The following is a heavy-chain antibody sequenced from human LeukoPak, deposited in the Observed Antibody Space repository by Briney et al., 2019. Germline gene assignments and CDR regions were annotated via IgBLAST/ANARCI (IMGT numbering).Heavy chain of an antibody. Sequence: PGGSLRLPCVASGLPIADLAMHWVRQAPGKGLEWVSLISGDGVSTFYADSVKGRFSISRDNSKNSLSLEMNSLRTEDTAMYYCARESGKFDYWGQGTLVAVSS. CDR2: ISGDGVST. J-gene: IGHJ4*02. V-gene: IGHV3-43*02. CDR1: GLPIADLA. CDR3: ARESGKFDY.